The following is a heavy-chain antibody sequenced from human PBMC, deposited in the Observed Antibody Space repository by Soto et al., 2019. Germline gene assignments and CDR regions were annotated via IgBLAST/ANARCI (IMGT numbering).Heavy chain of an antibody. CDR1: GGTFSSYA. CDR3: ARFGRRGWYSFDY. V-gene: IGHV1-69*01. Sequence: QVQLVQSGAEVKNPGSSVKVSCKASGGTFSSYAISWVRQAPGQGLEWMGGIIPIFGTANYAQKFQGRDRINADESTSTDYMELSSLRSEDKAEYYCARFGRRGWYSFDYWGQGTLVTVSS. J-gene: IGHJ4*02. CDR2: IIPIFGTA. D-gene: IGHD6-19*01.